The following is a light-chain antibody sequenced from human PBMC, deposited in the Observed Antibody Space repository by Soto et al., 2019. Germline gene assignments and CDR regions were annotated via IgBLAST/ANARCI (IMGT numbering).Light chain of an antibody. CDR1: SSDVGGYNF. V-gene: IGLV2-8*01. CDR2: EVS. CDR3: SSYAGSNIVV. J-gene: IGLJ2*01. Sequence: QSVLTQPPSASGSPGQSVTISCTGTSSDVGGYNFVSWYQQHPGKAPKLMIYEVSERPSGVPDRFSGFTSSNTASLPVACLQAEDEPRYYCSSYAGSNIVVFGGGTKLTVL.